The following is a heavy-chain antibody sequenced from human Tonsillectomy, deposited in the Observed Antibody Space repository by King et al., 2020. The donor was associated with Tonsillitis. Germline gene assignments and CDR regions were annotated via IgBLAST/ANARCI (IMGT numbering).Heavy chain of an antibody. D-gene: IGHD3-3*01. Sequence: VQLVESGGGLVKPGGSLRLSCAASGFTFSTYSMNWVRQAPGKGLEWVSSISSIGTYIYYADSVKGRFTISRDNAKNSLYLQMNSLRAEDTAVYYCARIRQTIFGDLDAFDIWGQGTMVTVSS. CDR2: ISSIGTYI. J-gene: IGHJ3*02. CDR3: ARIRQTIFGDLDAFDI. CDR1: GFTFSTYS. V-gene: IGHV3-21*01.